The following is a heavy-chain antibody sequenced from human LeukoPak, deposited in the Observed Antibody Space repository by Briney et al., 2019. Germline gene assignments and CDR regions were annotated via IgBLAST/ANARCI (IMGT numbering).Heavy chain of an antibody. CDR1: GASFSSSTYY. CDR3: ARHAGGIAAAGTRPFDY. CDR2: IYYSGST. V-gene: IGHV4-39*01. J-gene: IGHJ4*02. Sequence: SETLSLTCTVSGASFSSSTYYWGWIRQPPGKGLEWIGSIYYSGSTYYNPSLKSRVTMSVDTSKNQFSLKLSSVTAADTAVYYCARHAGGIAAAGTRPFDYWGQGILVTVSS. D-gene: IGHD6-13*01.